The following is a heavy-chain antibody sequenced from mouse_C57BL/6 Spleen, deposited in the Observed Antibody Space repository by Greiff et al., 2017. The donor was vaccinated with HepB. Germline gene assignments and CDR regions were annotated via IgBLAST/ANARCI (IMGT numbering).Heavy chain of an antibody. V-gene: IGHV1-82*01. CDR2: IYPGDGDT. Sequence: VQLQQSGPELVKPGASVKISCKASGYAFSSSWMNWVKQRPGKGLEWIGRIYPGDGDTNYNGKFKGKATLTADKSSSTAYMQLSSLTSEDSAVYFCARDNGYYRGSAMDYWGQGTSVTVSS. CDR1: GYAFSSSW. J-gene: IGHJ4*01. D-gene: IGHD2-3*01. CDR3: ARDNGYYRGSAMDY.